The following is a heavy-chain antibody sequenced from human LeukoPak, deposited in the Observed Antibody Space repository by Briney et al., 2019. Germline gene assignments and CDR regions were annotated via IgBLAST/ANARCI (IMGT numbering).Heavy chain of an antibody. CDR3: ARDLDSSGYRYWLYYFDY. D-gene: IGHD3-22*01. J-gene: IGHJ4*02. Sequence: ASVKVSCKASGYTFTGYYMHWVRQAPGQGLEWMGWINPNSGGTNYAQKFQGRVTMTRDTSISTAYMEPSRLRSDDTAVYYCARDLDSSGYRYWLYYFDYWGQGTLVTVSS. CDR2: INPNSGGT. V-gene: IGHV1-2*02. CDR1: GYTFTGYY.